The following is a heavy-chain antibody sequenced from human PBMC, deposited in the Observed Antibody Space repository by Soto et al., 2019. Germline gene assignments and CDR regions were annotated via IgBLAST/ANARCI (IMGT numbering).Heavy chain of an antibody. Sequence: SDTLSLTCTVSGGSISSSSYYWGWIRQPPGKGLEWIGSIYYSGSTYYNPSLKSRVTISVDRSKNQFSLKLSSVTAADTAVYYCARGGGSYYDSSGYYVSSAFDIWGQGTMVT. D-gene: IGHD3-22*01. V-gene: IGHV4-39*07. CDR1: GGSISSSSYY. CDR2: IYYSGST. J-gene: IGHJ3*02. CDR3: ARGGGSYYDSSGYYVSSAFDI.